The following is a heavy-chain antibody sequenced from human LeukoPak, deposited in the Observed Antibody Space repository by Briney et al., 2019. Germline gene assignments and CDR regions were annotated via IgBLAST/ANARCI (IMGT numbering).Heavy chain of an antibody. CDR2: INHSGST. Sequence: SETLSLTCAVYGGSFSAYYWSWIRQPPGKGLEWIGEINHSGSTNYNPSLKSRVTISVDTSKNQFSLKLTSMTAADTALYYCAREIKGGSYTYFDYWGQGALVTVSS. CDR1: GGSFSAYY. D-gene: IGHD1-26*01. CDR3: AREIKGGSYTYFDY. V-gene: IGHV4-34*01. J-gene: IGHJ4*02.